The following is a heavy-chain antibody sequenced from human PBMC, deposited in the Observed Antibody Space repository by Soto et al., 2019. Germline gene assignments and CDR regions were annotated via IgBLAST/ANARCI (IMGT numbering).Heavy chain of an antibody. CDR2: IIPIFGTA. CDR3: ASTTYYYGSGSYLNTYYFDY. D-gene: IGHD3-10*01. Sequence: SVKVSCKASGGTFSSYAISWVRQAPGQGLEWMGGIIPIFGTANYAQKFQGRVTITADESTSTAYMELSSLRSEDTAVYYCASTTYYYGSGSYLNTYYFDYWGQGTLVTVPS. J-gene: IGHJ4*02. V-gene: IGHV1-69*13. CDR1: GGTFSSYA.